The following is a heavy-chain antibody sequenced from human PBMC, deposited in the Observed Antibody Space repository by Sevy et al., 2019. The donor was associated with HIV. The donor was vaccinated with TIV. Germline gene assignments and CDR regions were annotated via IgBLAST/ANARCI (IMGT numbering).Heavy chain of an antibody. CDR3: AKVMHRFGEFSPFSGVDI. CDR1: GFTFSSYG. V-gene: IGHV3-30*18. Sequence: GGSLRLSCAASGFTFSSYGMHWVRQAPGKGLEWVAVISYDGSNKYYADSVKGRFTISRDNSKNTLYLQMNSVRAEDTALYYCAKVMHRFGEFSPFSGVDIWGQGTMVTVSS. CDR2: ISYDGSNK. J-gene: IGHJ3*02. D-gene: IGHD3-10*01.